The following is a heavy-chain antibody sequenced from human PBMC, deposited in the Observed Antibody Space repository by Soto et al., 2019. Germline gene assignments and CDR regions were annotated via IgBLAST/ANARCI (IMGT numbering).Heavy chain of an antibody. Sequence: GGSLRLSCAASGFTFSSYAMSWVRQAPGKGLEWVSAISGSGGSTYYAGSVKGRFTISRDNSKNTLYLQMNSLRAEDTAVYYCAKDRAVTTSNWFATWGQGTLVTVSS. CDR1: GFTFSSYA. D-gene: IGHD4-17*01. CDR2: ISGSGGST. J-gene: IGHJ5*02. CDR3: AKDRAVTTSNWFAT. V-gene: IGHV3-23*01.